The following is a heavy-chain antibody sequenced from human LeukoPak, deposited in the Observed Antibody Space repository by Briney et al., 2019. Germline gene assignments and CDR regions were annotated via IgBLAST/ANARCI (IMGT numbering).Heavy chain of an antibody. CDR1: GFTFSSYE. V-gene: IGHV3-48*01. J-gene: IGHJ4*02. CDR3: ARFGSSWYYGFDY. CDR2: ISSRSSTI. D-gene: IGHD6-13*01. Sequence: PGGSLRLSCAASGFTFSSYEMNWVRQAPGKGLEWVSYISSRSSTIYYADSVKGRFTISRDNAKNSLYLQMNSLRAEDTAVYYCARFGSSWYYGFDYWGQGTLVTVSS.